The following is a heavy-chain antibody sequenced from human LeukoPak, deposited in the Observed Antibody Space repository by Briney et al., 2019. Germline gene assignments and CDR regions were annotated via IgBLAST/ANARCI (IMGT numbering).Heavy chain of an antibody. V-gene: IGHV4-38-2*01. CDR3: ARRNYYYYMDV. CDR2: IYHSGST. J-gene: IGHJ6*03. CDR1: GYSISSGYY. Sequence: SETLSLTCAVSGYSISSGYYWGWIRQPPGKGLEWIGSIYHSGSTYYNPSLKSRVTISVDTSKNQFSLKLSSVTAADTAVYYCARRNYYYYMDVWGKGTTVTVSS.